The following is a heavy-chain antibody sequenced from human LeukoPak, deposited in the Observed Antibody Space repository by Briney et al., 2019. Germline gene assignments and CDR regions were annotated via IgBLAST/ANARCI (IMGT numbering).Heavy chain of an antibody. CDR2: ISAYNGNT. CDR1: GYTFTSYG. CDR3: ARGKQSLRVGYYYYYMDV. Sequence: ASVKVSCKASGYTFTSYGISWVRQAPGQGLEWMGWISAYNGNTNYAQKLQGRVTITRNTSISTAYMELSSLRSEDTAVYYCARGKQSLRVGYYYYYMDVWGKGTTVTVSS. J-gene: IGHJ6*03. D-gene: IGHD3-3*01. V-gene: IGHV1-18*01.